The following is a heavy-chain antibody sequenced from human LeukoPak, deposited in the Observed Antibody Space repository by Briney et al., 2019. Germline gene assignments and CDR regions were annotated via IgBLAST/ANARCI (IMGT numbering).Heavy chain of an antibody. D-gene: IGHD3-22*01. Sequence: PGGSLRLSCAASGFTVSSNYMSSLRQAPGKGLEWVSVIYSGGSTYYADSVKGRFTISRDNSKNTLYLQMNSLRAEDTAVYYCASLGDYYDSSGYYYWGQGTLVTVSS. V-gene: IGHV3-53*01. CDR2: IYSGGST. CDR1: GFTVSSNY. CDR3: ASLGDYYDSSGYYY. J-gene: IGHJ4*02.